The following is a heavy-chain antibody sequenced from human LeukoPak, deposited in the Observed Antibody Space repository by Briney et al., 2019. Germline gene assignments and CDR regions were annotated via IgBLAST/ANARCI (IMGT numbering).Heavy chain of an antibody. Sequence: GGSLRLSCAASGFTFSGSAMHWVRQASGKGLEWVGRIRSKANGDATAYAASVKGRFTISRDDSKNTAYLQMNSLKTEDTAVYYCTGSLGYCSRGICYGPDYWGQGALVTVSS. J-gene: IGHJ4*02. V-gene: IGHV3-73*01. CDR1: GFTFSGSA. D-gene: IGHD2-15*01. CDR3: TGSLGYCSRGICYGPDY. CDR2: IRSKANGDAT.